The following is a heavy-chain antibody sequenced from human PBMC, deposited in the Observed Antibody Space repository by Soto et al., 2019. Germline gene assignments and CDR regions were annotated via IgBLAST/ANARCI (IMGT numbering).Heavy chain of an antibody. J-gene: IGHJ4*02. V-gene: IGHV1-3*01. CDR2: INAGNGNT. CDR3: ARARWPRWLQLRDYFDY. D-gene: IGHD5-12*01. Sequence: GASVKVSCKASGYTFTSYAMHWVRQAPGQRLEWMGWINAGNGNTKYSQKFQGRVTITRDTSASTAYMELSSLGSEDTAVYYCARARWPRWLQLRDYFDYWGQGTLVTVSS. CDR1: GYTFTSYA.